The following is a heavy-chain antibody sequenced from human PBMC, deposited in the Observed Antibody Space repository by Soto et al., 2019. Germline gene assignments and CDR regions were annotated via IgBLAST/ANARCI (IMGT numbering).Heavy chain of an antibody. CDR3: ARSRIANNWFDP. V-gene: IGHV1-18*01. D-gene: IGHD6-13*01. J-gene: IGHJ5*02. CDR1: GYTSTSYG. Sequence: ASVKVSCKASGYTSTSYGISWVRQAPGQGLEWMGWISAYNGNTNYAQKLQGRVTMTTDTSASTAYMELRSLRSDDTAVYYCARSRIANNWFDPWGQGTLVTVSS. CDR2: ISAYNGNT.